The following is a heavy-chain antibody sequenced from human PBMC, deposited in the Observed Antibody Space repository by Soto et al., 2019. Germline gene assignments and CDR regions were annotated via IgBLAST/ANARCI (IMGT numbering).Heavy chain of an antibody. CDR3: ARGRLNPVY. CDR1: GGSISSGGYS. Sequence: PSETLSLTCAVSGGSISSGGYSWSWIRQPPGKGLEWIGYIYHSGSTYYNPSLKSRVTISVDRSKNQFSLKLSSVTAADTAVYYCARGRLNPVYWGQGTLVTVSS. CDR2: IYHSGST. D-gene: IGHD3-22*01. J-gene: IGHJ4*02. V-gene: IGHV4-30-2*01.